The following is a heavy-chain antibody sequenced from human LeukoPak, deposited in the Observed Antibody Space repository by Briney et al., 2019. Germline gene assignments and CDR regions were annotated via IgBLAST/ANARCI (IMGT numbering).Heavy chain of an antibody. Sequence: SETLSLTCTVSGGSISSYYWSWIRQPPGKGLEWIGYIYYSGSTNYNPSLKSRVTISVDTSKNQFSLKLSSVTAADTAVYYCARAVYGSGSYYMGYYYYYYMDVWGKGTTVTISS. CDR3: ARAVYGSGSYYMGYYYYYYMDV. D-gene: IGHD3-10*01. CDR2: IYYSGST. CDR1: GGSISSYY. J-gene: IGHJ6*03. V-gene: IGHV4-59*01.